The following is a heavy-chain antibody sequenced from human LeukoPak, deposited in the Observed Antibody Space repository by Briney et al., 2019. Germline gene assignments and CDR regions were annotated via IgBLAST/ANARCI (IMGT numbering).Heavy chain of an antibody. D-gene: IGHD4-17*01. CDR3: VRERNDYANWFDP. CDR1: GFTFTDYY. CDR2: ISSSGSTI. V-gene: IGHV3-11*04. Sequence: GGSLRLSCAASGFTFTDYYMSWIRQAPGKGLEWVSYISSSGSTIYYADSVKGRFTISRDNAKNTLYLQMNSLRAEDTAVYYCVRERNDYANWFDPWGQGTLVIVSS. J-gene: IGHJ5*02.